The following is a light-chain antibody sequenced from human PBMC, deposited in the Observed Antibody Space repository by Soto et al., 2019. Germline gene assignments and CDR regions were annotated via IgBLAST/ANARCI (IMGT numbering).Light chain of an antibody. CDR2: YDS. CDR1: NIGSKS. CDR3: QVWDSSWV. Sequence: SYELTQPPSVSVAPGKPARITCGGNNIGSKSVHWYQQKPGQAPVLVIYYDSDRPSGIPERFSGSNSGNTATLTSSRVEAGDEADYYCQVWDSSWVFGGGTKLTVL. J-gene: IGLJ3*02. V-gene: IGLV3-21*04.